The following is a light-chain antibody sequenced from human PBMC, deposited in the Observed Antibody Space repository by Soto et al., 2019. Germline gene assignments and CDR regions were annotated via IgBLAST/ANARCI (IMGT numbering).Light chain of an antibody. V-gene: IGKV1-5*03. CDR3: QQYYSFPPT. CDR1: QSISSW. CDR2: KAS. J-gene: IGKJ1*01. Sequence: DIQMTHSPSTLSASVGDRVTITCRASQSISSWLAWYQQKPGKAPKLLIYKASSLESGVPSRFSGSGSGTEFTLTISCLQSEDFATYYCQQYYSFPPTFGQGTKVDIK.